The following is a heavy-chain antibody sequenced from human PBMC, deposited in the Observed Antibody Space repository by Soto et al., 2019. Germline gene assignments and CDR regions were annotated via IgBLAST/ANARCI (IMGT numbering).Heavy chain of an antibody. CDR2: IYYSGST. Sequence: SETLSLTCTVSGGSISSYYWSWIRQPPGKGLEWIGYIYYSGSTNYNPSLKSRVTISVDTSKNQFSLKLSSVTAADTAVYYCARVYYEDYFDYWGQGTLVTASS. V-gene: IGHV4-59*01. J-gene: IGHJ4*02. CDR3: ARVYYEDYFDY. D-gene: IGHD2-8*01. CDR1: GGSISSYY.